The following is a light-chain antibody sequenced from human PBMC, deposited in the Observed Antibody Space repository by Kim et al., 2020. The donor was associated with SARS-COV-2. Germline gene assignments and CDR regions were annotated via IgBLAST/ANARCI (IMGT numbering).Light chain of an antibody. CDR3: QTWDTGLWV. J-gene: IGLJ3*02. CDR2: LNSDGSH. Sequence: ASVKLTCTLSSGHGSYAIAWHQQQPEKGPRYLMKLNSDGSHTKGDGIPDRFSGSSSGAERYLIISSLQSEDEADYYCQTWDTGLWVFGGGTQLTVL. V-gene: IGLV4-69*01. CDR1: SGHGSYA.